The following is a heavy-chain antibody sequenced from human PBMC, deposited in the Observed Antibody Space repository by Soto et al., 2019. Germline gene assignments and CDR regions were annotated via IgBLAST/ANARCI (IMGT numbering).Heavy chain of an antibody. J-gene: IGHJ4*02. CDR2: IYYSGST. Sequence: PSETLSLTCTVSGGSIRSGSHYWSWIRQHPGKGLEWIGYIYYSGSTYYNPSLKSRFTISISTSKNQFSLKLTSVTAADTAVYYCAREGGDGIDYWGQGTLVTVSS. CDR1: GGSIRSGSHY. CDR3: AREGGDGIDY. V-gene: IGHV4-31*03. D-gene: IGHD3-16*01.